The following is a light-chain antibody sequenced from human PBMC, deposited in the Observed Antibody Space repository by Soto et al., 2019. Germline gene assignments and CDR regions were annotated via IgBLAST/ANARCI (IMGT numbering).Light chain of an antibody. V-gene: IGLV2-8*01. J-gene: IGLJ2*01. CDR2: EVS. Sequence: QSALTQPPSASGSPGQSVTISCTGTSSDVGAYNSVSWYQHYPGKAPKLLIYEVSKRPSGVPDRFSGSKPGNTASLTVSGLQAEDEADYYCSSYAGATNLVFGGGTKLTVL. CDR3: SSYAGATNLV. CDR1: SSDVGAYNS.